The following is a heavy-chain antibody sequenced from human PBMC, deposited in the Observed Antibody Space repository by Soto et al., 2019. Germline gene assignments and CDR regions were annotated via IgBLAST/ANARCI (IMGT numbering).Heavy chain of an antibody. CDR1: GGSVIRVTYY. D-gene: IGHD3-16*01. Sequence: KTSETLSLTCTVSGGSVIRVTYYWIWIRQPPGKGLEWIGYIYYNGRTTYNPSLSSRVTMSMDTSKNQFSLRLSSVTAADAAVYFCARGALGGAFDYWGQGALVTVSS. J-gene: IGHJ4*02. V-gene: IGHV4-61*01. CDR2: IYYNGRT. CDR3: ARGALGGAFDY.